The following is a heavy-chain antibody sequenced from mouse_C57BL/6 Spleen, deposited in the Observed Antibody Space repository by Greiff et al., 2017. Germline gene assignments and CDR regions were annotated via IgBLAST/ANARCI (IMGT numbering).Heavy chain of an antibody. J-gene: IGHJ4*01. CDR2: ISNLAYSN. V-gene: IGHV5-15*01. Sequence: EVQVVEPGGGLVQPGWSLKLSCAASGFTFSDYGMAWVRQAPRKGPEWVAFISNLAYSNYYADNVTGRFTISRENAKDTLYLKMSSLRSEDTAMFYCARQRDAMDYWGQGTSVTVSS. CDR1: GFTFSDYG. CDR3: ARQRDAMDY.